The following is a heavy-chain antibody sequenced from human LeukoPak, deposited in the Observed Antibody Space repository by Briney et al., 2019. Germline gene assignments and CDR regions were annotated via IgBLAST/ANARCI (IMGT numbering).Heavy chain of an antibody. CDR3: ARGLCGGDCYDY. D-gene: IGHD2-21*01. Sequence: GGSLRLSCAASGFTFSSYHINWVRQAPGKGPEWVSSISSNSEYIYYADSVKGRFTISRDNAKNSVYLQMNSLRAEDTAVYYCARGLCGGDCYDYWGQGTLVTVSS. CDR2: ISSNSEYI. J-gene: IGHJ4*02. V-gene: IGHV3-21*06. CDR1: GFTFSSYH.